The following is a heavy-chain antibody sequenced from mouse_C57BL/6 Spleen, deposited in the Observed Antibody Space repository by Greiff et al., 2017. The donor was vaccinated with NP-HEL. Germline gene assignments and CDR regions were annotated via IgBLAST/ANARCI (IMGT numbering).Heavy chain of an antibody. V-gene: IGHV5-6*01. Sequence: EVQLVESGGDLVKPGGSLKLSCAASGFTFSSYGMSWVRQTPDKRLEWVATISSGGSYTYYPDSVKGRFTISRDNAKNTLYLQMSSLKSEDTAMYYCARLDGSSSSWFAYWGQGTLVTVSA. CDR1: GFTFSSYG. CDR3: ARLDGSSSSWFAY. D-gene: IGHD1-1*01. J-gene: IGHJ3*01. CDR2: ISSGGSYT.